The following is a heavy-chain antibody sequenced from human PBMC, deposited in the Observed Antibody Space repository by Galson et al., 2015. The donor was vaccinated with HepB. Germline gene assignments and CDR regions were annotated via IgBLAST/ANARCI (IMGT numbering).Heavy chain of an antibody. D-gene: IGHD2-15*01. V-gene: IGHV3-30-3*01. Sequence: SLRLSCAASGFTFSGYAVHWVRQAPGKGLEWVAVISYDGSIQYYADSVKGRFTISRDNSKNTLYLEMNSLRAEDTAVYYCARDYGSSSGAAYYSVAVDVWGQGTTVTVSS. CDR2: ISYDGSIQ. CDR3: ARDYGSSSGAAYYSVAVDV. CDR1: GFTFSGYA. J-gene: IGHJ6*02.